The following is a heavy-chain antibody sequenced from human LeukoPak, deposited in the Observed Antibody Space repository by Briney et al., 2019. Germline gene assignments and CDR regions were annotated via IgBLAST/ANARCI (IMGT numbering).Heavy chain of an antibody. D-gene: IGHD2-15*01. CDR1: GGSISSYY. J-gene: IGHJ4*02. CDR2: IYYSGST. Sequence: PSETLSLTCTVSGGSISSYYWSWIRQPPGKGLEWIGYIYYSGSTNYNPSLKSRVTISVDTSKNQFSLKLSSVTAADTAVYHCARDDPRVGFDYWGQGTLVTVSS. V-gene: IGHV4-59*01. CDR3: ARDDPRVGFDY.